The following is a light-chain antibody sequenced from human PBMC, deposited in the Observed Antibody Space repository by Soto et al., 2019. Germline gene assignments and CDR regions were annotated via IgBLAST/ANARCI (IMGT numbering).Light chain of an antibody. Sequence: QSALTQPRSVSGSPGQSVTISCTGTSSDVGDYNYVSWYQQYPGKAPKLVIYDVSKRPSGVPDRFSGSKSGNTASLTISGLQAEDEADYYCCPFAGSYTFLVFGGGTKLTVL. CDR1: SSDVGDYNY. CDR2: DVS. CDR3: CPFAGSYTFLV. V-gene: IGLV2-11*01. J-gene: IGLJ3*02.